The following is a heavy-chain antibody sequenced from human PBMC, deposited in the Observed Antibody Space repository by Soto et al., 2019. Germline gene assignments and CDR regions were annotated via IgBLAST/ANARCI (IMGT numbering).Heavy chain of an antibody. CDR3: VLQSGYCGGDCYSTPLDY. V-gene: IGHV5-10-1*01. Sequence: GESLKISCKGSGYSFTSYWISWVRQMPGKGLEWMGRIDPSDSYTNYSPSFQGHVTISADKSISTAYLQWSSLKASDTAMYYCVLQSGYCGGDCYSTPLDYWGQGTLVTVSS. CDR2: IDPSDSYT. D-gene: IGHD2-21*02. CDR1: GYSFTSYW. J-gene: IGHJ4*02.